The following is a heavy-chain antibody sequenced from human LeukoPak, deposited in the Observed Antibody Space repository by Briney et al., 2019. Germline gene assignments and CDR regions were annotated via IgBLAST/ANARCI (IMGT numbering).Heavy chain of an antibody. CDR2: FFHSGNT. Sequence: PSETLSLTCTVSGYSISSGYYWGWIRPPPGKGLEWSGSFFHSGNTYYKPSLKSRVTISIDTSKNQFSLKLSSVTAADTAVYYCARNKGFDFWSGYNSRRAFDYWGQGTLVTVSS. V-gene: IGHV4-38-2*02. J-gene: IGHJ4*02. D-gene: IGHD3-3*01. CDR3: ARNKGFDFWSGYNSRRAFDY. CDR1: GYSISSGYY.